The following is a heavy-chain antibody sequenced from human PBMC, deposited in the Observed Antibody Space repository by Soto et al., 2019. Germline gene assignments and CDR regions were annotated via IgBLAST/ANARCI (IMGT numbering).Heavy chain of an antibody. CDR3: ARYDSTTHYYGMDV. CDR1: GGSIRSYY. CDR2: IYYSGST. Sequence: SETLSLTCLVSGGSIRSYYWSWIRQPPGKGLEWIGYIYYSGSTNYNPSLKSRVTISVDTSKNQFSLKLSSVTAADTAVYYCARYDSTTHYYGMDVWGQGTTVTVSS. D-gene: IGHD3-16*01. V-gene: IGHV4-59*08. J-gene: IGHJ6*02.